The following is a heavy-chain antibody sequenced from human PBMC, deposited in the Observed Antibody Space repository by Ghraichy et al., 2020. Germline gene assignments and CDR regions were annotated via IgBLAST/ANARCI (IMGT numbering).Heavy chain of an antibody. Sequence: GGSLRLSCAASGFTFSSYSMNWVRQAPGKGLEWVSSISSSSSYIYYADSVKGRFTISRDNAKNSLYLQMNSLSAEDTAVYYCARDGNSGWSRHFDYWGQGTLVTVSS. CDR1: GFTFSSYS. CDR3: ARDGNSGWSRHFDY. V-gene: IGHV3-21*01. CDR2: ISSSSSYI. D-gene: IGHD6-19*01. J-gene: IGHJ4*02.